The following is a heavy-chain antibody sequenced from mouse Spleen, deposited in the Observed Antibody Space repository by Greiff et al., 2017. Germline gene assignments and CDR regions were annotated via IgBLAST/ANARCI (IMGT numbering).Heavy chain of an antibody. CDR2: IDPSDSET. Sequence: VQLQQPGAELVRPGSSVKLSCKASGYTFTSYWMHWVKQRPIQGLEWIGNIDPSDSETHYNQKFKDKATLTVDKSSSTAYMQLSSLTSEDSAVYYCARGGLLWLRSYYFDYWGQGTTLTVSS. CDR3: ARGGLLWLRSYYFDY. CDR1: GYTFTSYW. J-gene: IGHJ2*01. D-gene: IGHD2-9*01. V-gene: IGHV1-52*01.